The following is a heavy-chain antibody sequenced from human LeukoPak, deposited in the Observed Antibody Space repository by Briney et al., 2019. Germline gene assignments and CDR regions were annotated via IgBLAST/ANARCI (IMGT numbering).Heavy chain of an antibody. D-gene: IGHD2-2*01. V-gene: IGHV3-30*18. J-gene: IGHJ6*03. CDR2: ISYDGSNK. Sequence: GGSLRLSCAASGFTFSSYGMHWVRQAPGKGLEWVAVISYDGSNKYYVDSVKGRFTISRDNSKNTLYLQMNSLRAKDTAVYYCAKGEGWHQPYYYYMDVWGKGTTVTISS. CDR1: GFTFSSYG. CDR3: AKGEGWHQPYYYYMDV.